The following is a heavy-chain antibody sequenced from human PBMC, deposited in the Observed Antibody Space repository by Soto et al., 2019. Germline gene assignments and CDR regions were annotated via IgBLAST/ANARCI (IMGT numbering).Heavy chain of an antibody. CDR2: IYYSGST. CDR3: ARDPGSGSYYGWFDP. Sequence: SETLSLTYTVSGGSISRYYWNGIRQPPGKGLEWIGYIYYSGSTNYNPSLKSRVTISVDTSKSQFSLKLSSVTAADTAVYYCARDPGSGSYYGWFDPWGQGTLVTVS. CDR1: GGSISRYY. V-gene: IGHV4-59*01. J-gene: IGHJ5*02. D-gene: IGHD3-10*01.